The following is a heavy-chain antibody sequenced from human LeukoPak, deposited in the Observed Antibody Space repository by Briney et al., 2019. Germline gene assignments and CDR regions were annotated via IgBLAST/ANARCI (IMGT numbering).Heavy chain of an antibody. CDR3: ARGKGWFDP. CDR2: INHSGST. Sequence: SETLSLTCAVYGGSFSGYYWSWIRQPPGKGLEWIGEINHSGSTNYNPSLKSRVTMSVDTSKNQFSLKLSSVTAADTAVYYCARGKGWFDPWGQGTLVTVSS. CDR1: GGSFSGYY. V-gene: IGHV4-34*01. J-gene: IGHJ5*02.